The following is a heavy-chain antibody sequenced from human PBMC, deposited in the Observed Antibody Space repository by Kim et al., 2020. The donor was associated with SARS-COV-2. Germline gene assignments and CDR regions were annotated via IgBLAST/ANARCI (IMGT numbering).Heavy chain of an antibody. Sequence: GVSLRLSCAASGFYFGYYFMHWVRQAPGKGLEWVAFISGSASGGQFIAYADSVKGRFTISRDNSKNSLYLQMNSLRPEDTALYYCAKDRDDSGDYVFDHWGQGSLVTVSS. V-gene: IGHV3-43*02. D-gene: IGHD4-17*01. J-gene: IGHJ4*02. CDR1: GFYFGYYF. CDR2: ISGSASGGQFI. CDR3: AKDRDDSGDYVFDH.